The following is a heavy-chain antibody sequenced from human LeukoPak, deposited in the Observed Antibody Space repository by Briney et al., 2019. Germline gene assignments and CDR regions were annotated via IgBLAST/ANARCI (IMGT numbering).Heavy chain of an antibody. Sequence: SETLSLTCAVYGGSFSGYYWSWIRQPPGKGLEWIGEINHSGSTNYNPSLKSRVTISVDTSKNQFSLKLSSVTAADTAVYYCARLSMVRARGRPLYYYGMDVWGKGTTVTVPS. CDR3: ARLSMVRARGRPLYYYGMDV. V-gene: IGHV4-34*01. CDR2: INHSGST. D-gene: IGHD3-10*01. CDR1: GGSFSGYY. J-gene: IGHJ6*04.